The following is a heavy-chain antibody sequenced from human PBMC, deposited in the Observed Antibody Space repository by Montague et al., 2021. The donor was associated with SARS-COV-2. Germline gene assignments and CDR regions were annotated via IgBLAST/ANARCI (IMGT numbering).Heavy chain of an antibody. CDR3: ARVSSNWSDAFDV. CDR1: GFTFSDYY. V-gene: IGHV3-11*01. CDR2: ISSGGTTI. D-gene: IGHD6-13*01. J-gene: IGHJ3*01. Sequence: SLRLSCAASGFTFSDYYMSWFRRAPGKGLEWLSYISSGGTTIFYADSVKGRLTISRDNAENSLYLQVNSLRGEDTAVYYCARVSSNWSDAFDVWGQGTMVTVSS.